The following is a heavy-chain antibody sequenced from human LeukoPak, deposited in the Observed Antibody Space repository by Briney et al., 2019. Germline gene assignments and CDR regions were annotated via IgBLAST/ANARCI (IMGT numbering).Heavy chain of an antibody. CDR3: ARVSCNNYGRPNWFDP. Sequence: PSETLSLTCTVSGGPISSSSYYWGWIRQPPGKGLEWIGNIYYSGSMYWNLSLKSRVTISIDTSKKQFSLKLSSVTAADTAIYYCARVSCNNYGRPNWFDPWGQGTLVTVSS. D-gene: IGHD4-11*01. J-gene: IGHJ5*02. V-gene: IGHV4-39*07. CDR2: IYYSGSM. CDR1: GGPISSSSYY.